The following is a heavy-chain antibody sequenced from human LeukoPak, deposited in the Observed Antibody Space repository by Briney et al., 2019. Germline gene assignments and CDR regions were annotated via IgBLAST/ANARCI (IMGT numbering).Heavy chain of an antibody. CDR2: ISGSGGST. CDR1: GFTFSSYA. CDR3: ARVPASGPNWGTYDY. V-gene: IGHV3-23*01. J-gene: IGHJ4*02. D-gene: IGHD7-27*01. Sequence: PGGSLRLSCAASGFTFSSYAMSWVRQAPGKGLEWVSAISGSGGSTYYADSVKGRFTISRDNSKNTLYLQMNSLRAEDTAVYYCARVPASGPNWGTYDYWGQGTLVTVSS.